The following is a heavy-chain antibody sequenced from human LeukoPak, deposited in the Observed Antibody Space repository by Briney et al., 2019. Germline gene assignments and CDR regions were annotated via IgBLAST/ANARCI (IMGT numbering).Heavy chain of an antibody. CDR3: ARARGYSYAFDY. CDR1: GDSVISTNYY. CDR2: IYYSGTT. D-gene: IGHD5-18*01. Sequence: SETLSLTCTVSGDSVISTNYYGGWVRQPPGKGLEWIGSIYYSGTTYYSPSLKSRVAISVDTSKNQFSLNLSSVTAADTAVYFCARARGYSYAFDYWGQGTLVTVSS. J-gene: IGHJ4*02. V-gene: IGHV4-39*07.